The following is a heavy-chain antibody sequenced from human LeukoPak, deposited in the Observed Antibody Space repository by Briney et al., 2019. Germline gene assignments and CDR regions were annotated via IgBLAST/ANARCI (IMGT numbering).Heavy chain of an antibody. CDR1: GFTFSDYY. CDR3: ARDYDSSGYYATLDY. CDR2: ISSGGSTI. J-gene: IGHJ4*02. D-gene: IGHD3-22*01. Sequence: GGSLRLSCAASGFTFSDYYMSWIRQAPGKGLEWVSYISSGGSTIYYADSVKGRFTISRDNAKNSLYLQMNSLRAEDTAVYYCARDYDSSGYYATLDYWGQGTLVTVSS. V-gene: IGHV3-11*04.